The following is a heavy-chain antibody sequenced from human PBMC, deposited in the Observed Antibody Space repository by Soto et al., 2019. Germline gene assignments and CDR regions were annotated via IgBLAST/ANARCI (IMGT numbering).Heavy chain of an antibody. Sequence: GGSLRLSCAASGFSFSSSWMHWVRQGPGKGLVWVSRINSDGSSTKYVDSVQGRFTISRDNAKNTLYLQMNNLRAEDTAVYYCARDYMVRGRYSNWFDPWGHGTLVTVSS. D-gene: IGHD3-10*01. CDR2: INSDGSST. J-gene: IGHJ5*02. V-gene: IGHV3-74*01. CDR3: ARDYMVRGRYSNWFDP. CDR1: GFSFSSSW.